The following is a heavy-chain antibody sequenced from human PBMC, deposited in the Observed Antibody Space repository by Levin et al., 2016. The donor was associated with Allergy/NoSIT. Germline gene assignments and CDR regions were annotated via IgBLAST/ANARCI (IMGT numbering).Heavy chain of an antibody. CDR3: ARTYSTLVT. V-gene: IGHV4-4*02. CDR2: IYHSGST. J-gene: IGHJ5*02. Sequence: WIRQPPGKGLEWIGEIYHSGSTNYNPSLKSRVTISVDKSKNQFSLKLSSVTAADTAVYYCARTYSTLVTWGQGTPGHRLL. D-gene: IGHD4-23*01.